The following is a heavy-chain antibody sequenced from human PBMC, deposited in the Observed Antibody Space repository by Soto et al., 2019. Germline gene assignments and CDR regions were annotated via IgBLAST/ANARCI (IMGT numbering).Heavy chain of an antibody. J-gene: IGHJ3*02. D-gene: IGHD6-13*01. CDR1: GYTFTSYA. CDR3: AREQQLRSDAFDI. CDR2: INAGNGNT. Sequence: ASVKVSCKASGYTFTSYAMRWVRQAPGQRLEWMGWINAGNGNTKYSQKFQGRVTITRDTSASTAYMELSSLRSEDTAVYYCAREQQLRSDAFDIWGQGTMVTVSS. V-gene: IGHV1-3*01.